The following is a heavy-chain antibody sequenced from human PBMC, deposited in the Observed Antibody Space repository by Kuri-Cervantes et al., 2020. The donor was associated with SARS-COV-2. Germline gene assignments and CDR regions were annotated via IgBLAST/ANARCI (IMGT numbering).Heavy chain of an antibody. D-gene: IGHD3-16*02. CDR2: IYYSGST. CDR3: ARHVYRLRLGELSPTDY. CDR1: GGSISSSSYY. J-gene: IGHJ4*02. Sequence: SETLSLTCTVSGGSISSSSYYWGWIRQPPGKGLEWIGSIYYSGSTYYNPSLKSRVTISVDTSKNQFSLKLSSVTAADTAVYYRARHVYRLRLGELSPTDYWGQGTLVTVSS. V-gene: IGHV4-39*01.